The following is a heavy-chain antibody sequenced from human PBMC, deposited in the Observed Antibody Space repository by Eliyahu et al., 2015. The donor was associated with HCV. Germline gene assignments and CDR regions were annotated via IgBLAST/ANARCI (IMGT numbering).Heavy chain of an antibody. Sequence: QVHLVESGGGVGQPGRSLNLXXAASGFXLXDYGMHWVRQTPGKGLEWVGFLSYGGDVQRYADSVEGRFTISRDSSQSTLYLQMSSLTGDDTGVYYCARGRSFGDYAVDYNGMDVWGQGTTVTVSS. J-gene: IGHJ6*02. CDR2: LSYGGDVQ. D-gene: IGHD4-17*01. V-gene: IGHV3-30*03. CDR1: GFXLXDYG. CDR3: ARGRSFGDYAVDYNGMDV.